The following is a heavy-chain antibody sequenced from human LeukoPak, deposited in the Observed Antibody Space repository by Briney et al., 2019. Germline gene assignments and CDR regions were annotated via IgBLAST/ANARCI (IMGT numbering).Heavy chain of an antibody. CDR3: AKGPAVVVARVIWFDP. D-gene: IGHD2-15*01. J-gene: IGHJ5*02. Sequence: GGSLRLSCAASGFTFSSYAMSWVRQAPGKGLEWVSAISGSGGSTYYADSVKGRFTISRDNSKNTLYLQMNSLRAEDTAVYYCAKGPAVVVARVIWFDPWGQGTLVTVSS. V-gene: IGHV3-23*01. CDR2: ISGSGGST. CDR1: GFTFSSYA.